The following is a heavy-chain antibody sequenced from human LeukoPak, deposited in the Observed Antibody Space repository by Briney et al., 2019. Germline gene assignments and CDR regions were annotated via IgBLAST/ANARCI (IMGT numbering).Heavy chain of an antibody. V-gene: IGHV4-61*02. D-gene: IGHD3-22*01. CDR1: GGSISSGSYY. J-gene: IGHJ6*03. Sequence: PSETLSLTCTVSGGSISSGSYYWSWIRQPAGTGLEWIGRIYTSGSTNYNPSLKSRVTISVDTSKNQFSLKLSSVTAADTAVYYCARGQDSSGYYYYYYYMDVWGKGTTVTVSS. CDR3: ARGQDSSGYYYYYYYMDV. CDR2: IYTSGST.